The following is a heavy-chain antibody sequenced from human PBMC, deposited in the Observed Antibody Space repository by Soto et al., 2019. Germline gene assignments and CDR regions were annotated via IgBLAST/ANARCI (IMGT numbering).Heavy chain of an antibody. CDR2: ISSSSSYI. D-gene: IGHD3-22*01. V-gene: IGHV3-21*01. CDR1: GFTFSSYS. J-gene: IGHJ4*02. Sequence: VGSLRLSCAASGFTFSSYSMNWVRQAPGKGLEWVSSISSSSSYIYYADSVKGRFTISRDNAKNSLYLQMNSLRAEDTAVYYCARVNGYYDSSGYYPTFDYWGQGTLVTVSS. CDR3: ARVNGYYDSSGYYPTFDY.